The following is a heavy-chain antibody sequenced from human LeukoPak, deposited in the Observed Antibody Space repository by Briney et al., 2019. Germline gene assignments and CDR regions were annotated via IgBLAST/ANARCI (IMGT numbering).Heavy chain of an antibody. D-gene: IGHD1-26*01. CDR2: MYTSGST. CDR3: ARERGNLRGDAFDI. V-gene: IGHV4-4*07. J-gene: IGHJ3*02. CDR1: GGSISNYF. Sequence: SETLSLTCTVSGGSISNYFWTWIRQPAGKGLEWIGRMYTSGSTNYNPSLMSRVTMSVDPSKNQFSLKLSSVAAADTAVYYCARERGNLRGDAFDIWGQGTMVTVSS.